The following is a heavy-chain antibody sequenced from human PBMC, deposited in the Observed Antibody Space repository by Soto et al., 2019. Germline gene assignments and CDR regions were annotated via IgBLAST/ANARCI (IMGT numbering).Heavy chain of an antibody. V-gene: IGHV3-7*02. J-gene: IGHJ4*02. Sequence: GGTLSLSCAASGFTFSSYYMSWVRHAQRTGQEREANVNEDDSEKSYEDPANGRFTVSRDNAKNSLYLQMNSLRAEDTAVYYCAKWGGAESDYWGQGTLVTVSS. CDR1: GFTFSSYY. CDR3: AKWGGAESDY. D-gene: IGHD1-26*01. CDR2: VNEDDSEK.